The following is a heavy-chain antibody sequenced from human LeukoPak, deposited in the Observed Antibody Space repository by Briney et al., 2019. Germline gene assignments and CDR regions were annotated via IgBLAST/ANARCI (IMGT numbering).Heavy chain of an antibody. Sequence: TSETLSLTCAVYGGSFSGYYWSWIRQPPGKGLEWIGEINHSGSTNYNPSLKSRVTISVDTSKNQLSLKLSSVTAADTAVYYCAMSWQSDIIAFDYWDQGTLVTVSS. D-gene: IGHD5/OR15-5a*01. CDR2: INHSGST. CDR3: AMSWQSDIIAFDY. CDR1: GGSFSGYY. J-gene: IGHJ4*02. V-gene: IGHV4-34*01.